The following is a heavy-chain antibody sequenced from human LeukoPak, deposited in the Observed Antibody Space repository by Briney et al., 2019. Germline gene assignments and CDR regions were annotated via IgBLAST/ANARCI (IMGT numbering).Heavy chain of an antibody. D-gene: IGHD2-2*01. Sequence: GESLRLSCAASGFTFSTYSMNWVRQAPGRGLGWVSSITTSTTVPHIFYADSVTGRVTISRDNADNSLFLQMNSLGAEDTAVYYRARALGDQPDCYYGMDVWGQGTTVTVSS. V-gene: IGHV3-21*01. J-gene: IGHJ6*02. CDR1: GFTFSTYS. CDR3: ARALGDQPDCYYGMDV. CDR2: ITTSTTVPHI.